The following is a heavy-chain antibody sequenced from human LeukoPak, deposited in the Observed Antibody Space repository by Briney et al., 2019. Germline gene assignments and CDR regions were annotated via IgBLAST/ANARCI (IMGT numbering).Heavy chain of an antibody. CDR3: ASSRVWGSRLYSDS. D-gene: IGHD3-16*01. CDR2: IYYSGST. J-gene: IGHJ4*02. Sequence: PSETLSLTCTVSGGSISSGGYYWSWIRQHPGKGLEWIGYIYYSGSTYYNPSLKGRVTISVDTSKNQFSLKLSSVTAADTAVYYCASSRVWGSRLYSDSWGQGTLVTVSS. V-gene: IGHV4-31*03. CDR1: GGSISSGGYY.